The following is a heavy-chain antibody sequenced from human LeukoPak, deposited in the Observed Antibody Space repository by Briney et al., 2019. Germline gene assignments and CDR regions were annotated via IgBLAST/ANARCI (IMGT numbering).Heavy chain of an antibody. CDR3: ARDAFGVDY. J-gene: IGHJ4*02. V-gene: IGHV1-46*01. D-gene: IGHD3-10*01. Sequence: ASVKVSCKASGGTFSSYAISWVRQAPGQGLEWMGIINPSGGSTSYAQKFQGRVTMTRDTSTSTVYMELSSLRSEDTAVYYCARDAFGVDYWGQGTLVTVSS. CDR2: INPSGGST. CDR1: GGTFSSYA.